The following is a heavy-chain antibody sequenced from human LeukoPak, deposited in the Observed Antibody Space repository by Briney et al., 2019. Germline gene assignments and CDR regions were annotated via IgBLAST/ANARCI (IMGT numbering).Heavy chain of an antibody. D-gene: IGHD3-22*01. CDR2: IYYSGST. Sequence: SETLSLTCTVSGGSISSYFRSWIRQPPGKGLEWIGYIYYSGSTNYNPSLKSRVIISVDTSKKQFSLNLTSVTAADTAVYYCARGLNYGGSGYYFDSWGPGTLVTVSS. J-gene: IGHJ4*02. V-gene: IGHV4-59*08. CDR3: ARGLNYGGSGYYFDS. CDR1: GGSISSYF.